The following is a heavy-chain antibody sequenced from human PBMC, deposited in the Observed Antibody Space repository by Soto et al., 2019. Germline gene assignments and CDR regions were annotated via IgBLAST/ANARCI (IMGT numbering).Heavy chain of an antibody. V-gene: IGHV3-21*01. CDR2: ISSSSSYI. D-gene: IGHD6-19*01. Sequence: EVQLVESGGGLVKPGGSLRLSCAASGFTFSSYSMNWVRQAPGKGLEWVSSISSSSSYIYYADSVKGRFTISRDNAKNSLYLQMNSLRAEDKAVYYCARLQGYSSGWYEGWGQGTLVTVSS. J-gene: IGHJ4*02. CDR3: ARLQGYSSGWYEG. CDR1: GFTFSSYS.